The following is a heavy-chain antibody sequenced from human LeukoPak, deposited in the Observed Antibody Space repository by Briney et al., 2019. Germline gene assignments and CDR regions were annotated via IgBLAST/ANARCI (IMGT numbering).Heavy chain of an antibody. CDR2: ISYDGSNK. Sequence: GRSLRLSCAASGFTFSSYGMHWVRQAPGKGLEWVAVISYDGSNKYYADSVKGRFTISRDNSKNMLFLQMNSLRAEDTAVYYCATGSMVRGVIITSPPFDYWGQGTLVTVSS. V-gene: IGHV3-30*03. D-gene: IGHD3-10*01. CDR1: GFTFSSYG. CDR3: ATGSMVRGVIITSPPFDY. J-gene: IGHJ4*02.